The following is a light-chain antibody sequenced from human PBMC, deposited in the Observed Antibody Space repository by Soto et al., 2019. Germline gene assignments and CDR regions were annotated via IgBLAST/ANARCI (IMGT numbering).Light chain of an antibody. Sequence: DVVMTQSPLSLPVTLGQPASISCRSSHSLVYSDGNTYLNWFPQRPGQSPRRLLYKVSNRDSVVPERFRCSGSGTDFTLKISLVEAEDGGVYYCMQGTHWPWTFGPGTKVEIK. J-gene: IGKJ1*01. CDR3: MQGTHWPWT. CDR1: HSLVYSDGNTY. V-gene: IGKV2-30*01. CDR2: KVS.